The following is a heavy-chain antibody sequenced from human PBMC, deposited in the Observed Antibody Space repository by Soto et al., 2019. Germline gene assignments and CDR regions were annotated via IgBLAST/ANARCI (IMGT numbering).Heavy chain of an antibody. V-gene: IGHV4-59*08. Sequence: QVQLQESGPGLVKPSETLSLSCTVSGGSISSYYWSWFRQSPGKRMEWIGYVHHSWGSSYNPSLQSRVAISLDTSKSQITPKVTSVTATGTAVYYCARQGFGPLHGLVDVWGQGTTVTVSS. CDR2: VHHSWGS. CDR1: GGSISSYY. D-gene: IGHD3-10*01. J-gene: IGHJ6*02. CDR3: ARQGFGPLHGLVDV.